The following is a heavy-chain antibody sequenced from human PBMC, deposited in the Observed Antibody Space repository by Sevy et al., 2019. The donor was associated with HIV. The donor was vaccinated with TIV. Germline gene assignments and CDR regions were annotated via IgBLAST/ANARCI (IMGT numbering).Heavy chain of an antibody. CDR2: ISAYNGNT. CDR3: ARTYYYDSSGYYPSSYYFDY. V-gene: IGHV1-18*01. J-gene: IGHJ4*02. D-gene: IGHD3-22*01. Sequence: ASVNVSCKASGYTFTSYGISWVRQAPGQGLEWMGWISAYNGNTNYAQKLQGRVTMTTDTSTSTAYMELRSLRSDDTAVYYCARTYYYDSSGYYPSSYYFDYWGQGTLVTVSS. CDR1: GYTFTSYG.